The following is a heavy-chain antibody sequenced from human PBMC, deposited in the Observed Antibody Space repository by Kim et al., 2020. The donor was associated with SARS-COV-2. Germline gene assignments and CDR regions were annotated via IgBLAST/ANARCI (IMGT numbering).Heavy chain of an antibody. CDR2: MNPNSGNT. J-gene: IGHJ6*02. V-gene: IGHV1-8*01. CDR1: GYTFTSYD. CDR3: AIMEYQLLSPGRYYYYGMDV. D-gene: IGHD2-2*01. Sequence: ASVKVSCKASGYTFTSYDINWVRQATGQGLEWMGWMNPNSGNTGYAQKFQGRVTMTRNTSISTAYMELSSLRSEDTAVYYCAIMEYQLLSPGRYYYYGMDVWGQGTTVTVSS.